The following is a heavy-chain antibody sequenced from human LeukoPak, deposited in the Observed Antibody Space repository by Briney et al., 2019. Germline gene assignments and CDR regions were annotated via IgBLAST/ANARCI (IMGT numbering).Heavy chain of an antibody. CDR3: VRDFMGRDDY. V-gene: IGHV3-21*01. CDR1: RLTFSSYT. J-gene: IGHJ4*02. D-gene: IGHD1-26*01. CDR2: ISSSSVYI. Sequence: GGSLRLSCAASRLTFSSYTMNWVRQAPGKGLEWVSSISSSSVYIYYTDSVKGRFAISRDNAQNTLYLQLNSLRPEDTAVYYCVRDFMGRDDYWGQGTLVTVSS.